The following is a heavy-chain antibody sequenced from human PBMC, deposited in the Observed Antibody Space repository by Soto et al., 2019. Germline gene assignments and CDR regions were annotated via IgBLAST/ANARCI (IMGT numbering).Heavy chain of an antibody. CDR1: GGSISSSNW. V-gene: IGHV4-4*02. D-gene: IGHD2-2*01. CDR3: ARAFTLPASLGIVFWFDP. J-gene: IGHJ5*02. Sequence: SETLSLTCAVSGGSISSSNWWSWVRQPPGKGLEWIGEIYHSGSTNYNPSLKSRVTISVDKSKNQFSLKLSSVTAADTAVYYCARAFTLPASLGIVFWFDPWGQGTLVTVSS. CDR2: IYHSGST.